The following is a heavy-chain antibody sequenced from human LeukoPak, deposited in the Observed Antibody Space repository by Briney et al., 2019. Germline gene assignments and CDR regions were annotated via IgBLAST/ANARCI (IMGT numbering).Heavy chain of an antibody. J-gene: IGHJ6*02. D-gene: IGHD3-3*01. V-gene: IGHV4-4*07. CDR3: ARGDLGFLEWDLGHYGMDV. Sequence: SETLSLTCTDPGGSISSYYWSWIRQPAGKGLEWIGRIYTSGSTNYNPSPKSRVTMSVDTSKNQFSLKLSSVTAADTAGYYYARGDLGFLEWDLGHYGMDVWGQGTTVTVSS. CDR1: GGSISSYY. CDR2: IYTSGST.